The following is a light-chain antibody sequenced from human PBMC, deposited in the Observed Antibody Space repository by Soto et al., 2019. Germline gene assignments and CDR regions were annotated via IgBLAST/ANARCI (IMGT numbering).Light chain of an antibody. J-gene: IGLJ3*02. CDR3: QSYDSSLSGSNWV. Sequence: QAVVTQPPSVSGAPGQRVTISCTGTSSNIGAGYDVHWYQQLPGTALKLLIYGNSNRPSGVPDRFSGSKSGTSASLAITDLQAEDEADYYCQSYDSSLSGSNWVFGGGTKLTVL. V-gene: IGLV1-40*01. CDR2: GNS. CDR1: SSNIGAGYD.